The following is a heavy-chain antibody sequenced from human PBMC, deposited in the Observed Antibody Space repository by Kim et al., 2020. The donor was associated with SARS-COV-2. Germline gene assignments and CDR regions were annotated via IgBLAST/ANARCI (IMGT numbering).Heavy chain of an antibody. CDR1: GFTFSSYG. Sequence: GGSLRLSCAASGFTFSSYGMHWVRQAPGKGLEWVAVIWYDGSNKYYADSVKGRFTISRDNSKNTLYLQMNSLRAEDTAVYYCARVAYYYGSGSYYYYYYGMDVWGQGTTVTVSS. V-gene: IGHV3-33*01. CDR3: ARVAYYYGSGSYYYYYYGMDV. CDR2: IWYDGSNK. J-gene: IGHJ6*02. D-gene: IGHD3-10*01.